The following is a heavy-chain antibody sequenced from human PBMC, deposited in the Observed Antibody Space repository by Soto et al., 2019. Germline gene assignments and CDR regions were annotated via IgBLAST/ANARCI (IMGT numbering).Heavy chain of an antibody. CDR2: ISGSGGST. CDR1: GFTFSSYA. J-gene: IGHJ6*02. Sequence: TGGSLRLSCAASGFTFSSYAMSWVRQAPGKGLEWVSAISGSGGSTYYADSVKGRFTISRDNSKNTLYLQMNSLRAEDTAVYYCAKGYDILTGKPYYGMDVWGQGTTVTAP. CDR3: AKGYDILTGKPYYGMDV. D-gene: IGHD3-9*01. V-gene: IGHV3-23*01.